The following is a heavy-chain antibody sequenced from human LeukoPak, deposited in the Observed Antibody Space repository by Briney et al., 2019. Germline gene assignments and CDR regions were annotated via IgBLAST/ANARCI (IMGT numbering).Heavy chain of an antibody. CDR2: IRYDGSNK. D-gene: IGHD3-10*01. J-gene: IGHJ4*02. CDR3: AKDRRLITMANGFDY. CDR1: GFTFSSYG. Sequence: GGSLRLSCAASGFTFSSYGMHWVRQAPGKGLEWVAFIRYDGSNKYYADSVKGRFTISRDNSKNTLYLQTNSLRAEDTAVYYCAKDRRLITMANGFDYWGQGTLVTVSS. V-gene: IGHV3-30*02.